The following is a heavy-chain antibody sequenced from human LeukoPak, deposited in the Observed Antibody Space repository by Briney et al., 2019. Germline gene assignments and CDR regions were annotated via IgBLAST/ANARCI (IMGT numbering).Heavy chain of an antibody. Sequence: PGRSLRLSCAASGFTFSSYGMHWVRQAPGKGLEWVSGISWNSGSIGYADSVKGRFTISRDNAKNSLYLQMNSLRAEDTALYYCAKDIGSGWYYYGMDVWGQGTTVTVSS. D-gene: IGHD6-19*01. J-gene: IGHJ6*02. V-gene: IGHV3-9*01. CDR3: AKDIGSGWYYYGMDV. CDR1: GFTFSSYG. CDR2: ISWNSGSI.